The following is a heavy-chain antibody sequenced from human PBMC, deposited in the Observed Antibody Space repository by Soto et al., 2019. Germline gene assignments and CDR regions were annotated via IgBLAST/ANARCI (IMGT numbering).Heavy chain of an antibody. CDR3: AKITGTSKGDY. Sequence: EVHLLQSGGGLVQPGGSLRLSCAASGFTFTSYAMSWVRQAPGKGLEWVSGSDSGGPTYYTDSVKGRFTISRDNAKNSLYLQMNSLRDEDTAVYYCAKITGTSKGDYWGQGTLVTVSS. CDR2: SDSGGPT. CDR1: GFTFTSYA. V-gene: IGHV3-23*01. J-gene: IGHJ4*02. D-gene: IGHD1-7*01.